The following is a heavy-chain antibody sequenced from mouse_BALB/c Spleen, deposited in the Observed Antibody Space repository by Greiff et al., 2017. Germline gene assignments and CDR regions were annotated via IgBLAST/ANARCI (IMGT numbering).Heavy chain of an antibody. D-gene: IGHD1-1*01. V-gene: IGHV1S41*01. J-gene: IGHJ3*01. CDR3: ARPSYDSSYGFAY. Sequence: DLVKPGASVKLSCKASGYTFTSYWINWIKQRPGQGLEWIGRSAPGSGSTYYNEMFKGKATLTVDTSSSTAYIQHSSLSSEDSAVYFCARPSYDSSYGFAYWRQGTLVTVSA. CDR1: GYTFTSYW. CDR2: SAPGSGST.